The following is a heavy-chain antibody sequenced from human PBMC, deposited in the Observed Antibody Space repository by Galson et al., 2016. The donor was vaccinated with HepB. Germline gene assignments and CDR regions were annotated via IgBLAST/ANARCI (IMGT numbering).Heavy chain of an antibody. J-gene: IGHJ6*02. Sequence: CAISGDSVSSNSAAWNWIRQSPSRGLEWLGRTAYRSKWSYDYADSVKGRVTISRDNSKNTLYLEMNSLRAEDTAVYFCAGASDYYGLDVWGQGTTVTVSS. CDR1: GDSVSSNSAA. V-gene: IGHV6-1*01. D-gene: IGHD3-16*01. CDR3: AGASDYYGLDV. CDR2: TAYRSKWSY.